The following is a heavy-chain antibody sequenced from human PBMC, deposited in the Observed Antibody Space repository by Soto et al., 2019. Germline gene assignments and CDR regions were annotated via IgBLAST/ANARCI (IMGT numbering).Heavy chain of an antibody. J-gene: IGHJ4*02. CDR2: INPSGSST. V-gene: IGHV1-46*01. D-gene: IGHD3-22*01. CDR1: GYTFTSYY. Sequence: ASVKVSCKASGYTFTSYYMHWVRQAPGQGLEWMGIINPSGSSTSYAQKFQGRVTMTRDTSTSTVYMELSSLRSEDTAVYYCARDLYDSSGYYSILFDYWGQGTLVTVSS. CDR3: ARDLYDSSGYYSILFDY.